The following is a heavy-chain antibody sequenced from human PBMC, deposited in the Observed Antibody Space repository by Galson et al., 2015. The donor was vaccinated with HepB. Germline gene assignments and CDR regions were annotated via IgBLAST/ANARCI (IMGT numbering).Heavy chain of an antibody. CDR1: GFTFSDYG. J-gene: IGHJ4*02. D-gene: IGHD4-23*01. V-gene: IGHV3-23*01. CDR3: AKEGGYGGGVVDY. Sequence: SLRLSCAASGFTFSDYGMHWVRQAPGKGLEWVSTISGSGGSTYYADSVKGRFTISRDNSKNTLYLQMNSLRAEDTAVYYCAKEGGYGGGVVDYWGQGTPVTVSS. CDR2: ISGSGGST.